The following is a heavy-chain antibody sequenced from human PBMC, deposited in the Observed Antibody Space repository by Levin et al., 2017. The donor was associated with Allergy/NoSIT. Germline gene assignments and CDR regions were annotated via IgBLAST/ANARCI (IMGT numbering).Heavy chain of an antibody. V-gene: IGHV3-30-3*01. CDR1: GFTFSSYA. CDR3: ASYHYDFWSGYGKQNIDY. J-gene: IGHJ4*02. CDR2: ISYDGSNK. D-gene: IGHD3-3*01. Sequence: GESLKISCAASGFTFSSYAMHWVRQAPGKGLEWVAVISYDGSNKYYADSVKGRFTISRDNSKNTLYLQMNSLRAEDTAVYYCASYHYDFWSGYGKQNIDYWGQGTLVTVSS.